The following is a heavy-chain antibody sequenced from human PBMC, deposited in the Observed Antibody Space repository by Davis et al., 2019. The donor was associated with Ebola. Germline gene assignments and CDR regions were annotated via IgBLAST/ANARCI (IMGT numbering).Heavy chain of an antibody. D-gene: IGHD3-22*01. CDR1: GFTFSSYN. CDR3: ARSSAARGYYYYGMDV. Sequence: GGSLRLSCAASGFTFSSYNMNWVRQAPGKGLEWVSSISSSSSYTNYADSVKGRFTISRDNAKNSLYLQMNSLRAEDTAVYYCARSSAARGYYYYGMDVWGQGTTVTVSS. V-gene: IGHV3-21*01. J-gene: IGHJ6*02. CDR2: ISSSSSYT.